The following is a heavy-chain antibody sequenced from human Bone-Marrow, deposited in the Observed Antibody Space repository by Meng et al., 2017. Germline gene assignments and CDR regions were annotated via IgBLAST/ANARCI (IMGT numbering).Heavy chain of an antibody. CDR1: GYTLTELS. J-gene: IGHJ4*02. D-gene: IGHD6-19*01. Sequence: QFRLVQSGAEVKKPGASVKVSCKVSGYTLTELSMHWVRQAPGKGLEWMGGFDPEDGETIYAQKFQGRVTMTEDTSTDTAYMELSSLRSEDTAVYYCATDWRAVAGTMPGIFDYWGQGTLVTVSS. CDR2: FDPEDGET. CDR3: ATDWRAVAGTMPGIFDY. V-gene: IGHV1-24*01.